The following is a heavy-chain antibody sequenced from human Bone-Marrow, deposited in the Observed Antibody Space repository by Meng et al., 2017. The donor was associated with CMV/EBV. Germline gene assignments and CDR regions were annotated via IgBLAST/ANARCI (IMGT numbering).Heavy chain of an antibody. CDR1: GDSVSSGYY. D-gene: IGHD3-3*01. Sequence: SETLSLTCTVSGDSVSSGYYWSWIRQPPGKGLEWIGYLYYSGSTNYNPSLKSRVTISVDTSKNQFSLKLSSVTAADTAVYYCASRRALLFGVIRRGAFDIWGQGTMVTVSS. V-gene: IGHV4-61*01. J-gene: IGHJ3*02. CDR2: LYYSGST. CDR3: ASRRALLFGVIRRGAFDI.